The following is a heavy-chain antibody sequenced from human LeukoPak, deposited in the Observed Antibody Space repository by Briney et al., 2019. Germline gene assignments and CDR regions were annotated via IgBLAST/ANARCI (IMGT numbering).Heavy chain of an antibody. J-gene: IGHJ4*02. CDR3: ARDQGSHFDY. V-gene: IGHV3-66*02. Sequence: GGSLRLSCAASGFTVSSNYMSWVRQAPGKGLEWVSVIYSGGITYYADSVKGRFTISRDNSKNTLYLQMNRLRAEDTAVYYCARDQGSHFDYWGQGTLVTVSS. D-gene: IGHD6-13*01. CDR2: IYSGGIT. CDR1: GFTVSSNY.